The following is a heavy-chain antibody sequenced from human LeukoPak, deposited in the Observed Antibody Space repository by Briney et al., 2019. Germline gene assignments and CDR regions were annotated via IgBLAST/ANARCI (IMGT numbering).Heavy chain of an antibody. D-gene: IGHD3-10*01. J-gene: IGHJ4*02. V-gene: IGHV3-11*01. CDR3: ARDLISVGEYS. CDR1: GFTFSDYY. CDR2: INTIGSTT. Sequence: PGGSLRLSCAASGFTFSDYYMTWIRQAPGKGLEWVSYINTIGSTTYYADSVKGRFTISRDNTKNPLSLQMNSLRAEDTAVYYCARDLISVGEYSWGQGTLVTVSS.